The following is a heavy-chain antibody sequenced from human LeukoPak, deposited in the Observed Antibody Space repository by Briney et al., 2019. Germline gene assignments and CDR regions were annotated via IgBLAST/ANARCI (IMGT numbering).Heavy chain of an antibody. CDR2: IYYSGST. Sequence: SETLSLTCTVSGGSISIGNYYWSWIRQPPGKGLEWIGYIYYSGSTYYNPSLESRVTISVDTSKNQFSLKLSSVTAADTAVYYCAWQYSSSWYVIDYWGQGTLVTVSS. D-gene: IGHD6-13*01. J-gene: IGHJ4*02. V-gene: IGHV4-30-4*01. CDR3: AWQYSSSWYVIDY. CDR1: GGSISIGNYY.